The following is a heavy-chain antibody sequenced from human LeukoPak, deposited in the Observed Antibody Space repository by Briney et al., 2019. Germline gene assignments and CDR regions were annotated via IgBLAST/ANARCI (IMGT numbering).Heavy chain of an antibody. CDR3: ARVPGVWFYYYYGMDV. D-gene: IGHD3-10*01. CDR1: GGSISSSNW. Sequence: SGTLSLTCAVSGGSISSSNWWSWVRQPPGKGLEWIGEIYHSGSTNYNPSLKSRVTISVDTSKNQFSLKLSSVTAADTAVYYCARVPGVWFYYYYGMDVWGQGTTVTVSS. J-gene: IGHJ6*02. V-gene: IGHV4-4*02. CDR2: IYHSGST.